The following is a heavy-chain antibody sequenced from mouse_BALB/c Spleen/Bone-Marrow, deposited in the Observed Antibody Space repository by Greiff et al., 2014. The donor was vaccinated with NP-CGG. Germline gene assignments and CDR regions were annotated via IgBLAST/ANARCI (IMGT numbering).Heavy chain of an antibody. D-gene: IGHD2-5*01. J-gene: IGHJ4*01. V-gene: IGHV1S132*01. CDR2: IYPGTGSN. Sequence: QVQLQQSGAELVRPGASVKLSCKTSGYIFTSYWFHWIKQRSGQGLEWIARIYPGTGSNYYNEKFKGKATLTADKSSSTAYMQLSSLKSEDSAVYFCARTSNPAMDYWGQGTSATVSS. CDR3: ARTSNPAMDY. CDR1: GYIFTSYW.